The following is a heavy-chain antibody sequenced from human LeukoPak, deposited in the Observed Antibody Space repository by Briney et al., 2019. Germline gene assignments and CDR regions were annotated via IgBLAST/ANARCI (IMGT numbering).Heavy chain of an antibody. CDR2: ISYDGSNK. D-gene: IGHD3-3*01. CDR1: GFTFSSYG. Sequence: GGSQRLSCAASGFTFSSYGMHWVRQAPGKGLEWVAVISYDGSNKYYADSVKGRFTISRDNSKNTLYLQMNSLRAEDTAVYYCARGATIFGVVGQGYPTPSYYYYMDVWGKGTTVTVSS. V-gene: IGHV3-30*03. J-gene: IGHJ6*03. CDR3: ARGATIFGVVGQGYPTPSYYYYMDV.